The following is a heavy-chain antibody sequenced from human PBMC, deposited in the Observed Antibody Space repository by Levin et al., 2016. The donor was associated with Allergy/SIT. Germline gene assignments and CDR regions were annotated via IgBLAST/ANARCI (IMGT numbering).Heavy chain of an antibody. CDR3: ARASDMLTTGTTAIDY. CDR2: IYYTGST. CDR1: GDSTTSGHYY. V-gene: IGHV4-30-4*02. Sequence: SETLSLTCTISGDSTTSGHYYWSWIRQPPGRGLEWLASIYYTGSTYYNPSLKSRGTISLDTSKNQFSLKLSAVTAADTAVYYCARASDMLTTGTTAIDYWGQGTLVTVSS. J-gene: IGHJ4*02. D-gene: IGHD1-1*01.